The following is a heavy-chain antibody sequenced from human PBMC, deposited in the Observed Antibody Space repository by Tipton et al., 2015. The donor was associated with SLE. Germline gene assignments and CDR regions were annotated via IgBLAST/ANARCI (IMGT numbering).Heavy chain of an antibody. CDR1: GDSVSSGRNY. CDR3: ARVVTIFGVVHYYGMDV. V-gene: IGHV4-61*01. CDR2: AYYSGGP. J-gene: IGHJ6*02. D-gene: IGHD3-3*01. Sequence: TLSLTCSVSGDSVSSGRNYWSWIRQPPGKGLEWIGYAYYSGGPNYNPSLKSRVTISVDTSNNQFSLKLSSVTAADTAVYYCARVVTIFGVVHYYGMDVWGQGTTVTVSS.